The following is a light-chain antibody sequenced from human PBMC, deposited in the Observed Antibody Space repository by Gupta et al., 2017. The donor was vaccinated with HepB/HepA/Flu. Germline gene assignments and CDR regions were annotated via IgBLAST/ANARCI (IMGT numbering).Light chain of an antibody. Sequence: SALTQPRSVSGSPGQAVTTFSTRSSTDIGGYNYVTWYQQFPDKAPKLMIYDVTKRPSGVPDRFSGSKSGNTASLTISGLQSEDEADYYGCSYAGTSYNFVFGTGTKVTVL. V-gene: IGLV2-11*01. J-gene: IGLJ1*01. CDR2: DVT. CDR3: CSYAGTSYNFV. CDR1: STDIGGYNY.